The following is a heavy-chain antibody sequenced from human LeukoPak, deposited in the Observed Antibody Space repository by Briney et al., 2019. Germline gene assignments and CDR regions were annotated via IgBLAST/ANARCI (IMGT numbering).Heavy chain of an antibody. Sequence: GGSLRLSCAASGFTFSSYEMNWVRQAPGKGLEWVSYISSSGSTIYYADFVKGRFTISRDNAKNSLYLQMNSLRAEDTAVYYCARDYGGNSYGLDYWGQGTLVTVSS. CDR2: ISSSGSTI. D-gene: IGHD4-23*01. J-gene: IGHJ4*02. CDR1: GFTFSSYE. V-gene: IGHV3-48*03. CDR3: ARDYGGNSYGLDY.